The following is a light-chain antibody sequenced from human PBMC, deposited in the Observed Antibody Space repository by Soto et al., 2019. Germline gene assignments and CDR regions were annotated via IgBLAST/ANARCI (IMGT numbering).Light chain of an antibody. CDR3: QSADSSGTYA. CDR1: ALPKQY. Sequence: SYELTQPPSVSVSPGQTARITCSGDALPKQYAYWYQQKPGQAPVLVIYKDSERPSGIPERFSGSSSGTTVTLTISGVQAEGEADYYCQSADSSGTYAFGTGTKVTVL. CDR2: KDS. J-gene: IGLJ1*01. V-gene: IGLV3-25*02.